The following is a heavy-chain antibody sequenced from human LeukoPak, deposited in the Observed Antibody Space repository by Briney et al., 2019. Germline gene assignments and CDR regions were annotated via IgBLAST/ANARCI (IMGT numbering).Heavy chain of an antibody. Sequence: PGGSLRLSCKGSGYNFTNYWISWVRQMPGKDLERMGTIDPSDSYNNYSPSFQGHVTISADKSISTAYLQWSSLKASDTAMYYCARAYSRSRFDYWGQGTLVTVSS. CDR3: ARAYSRSRFDY. V-gene: IGHV5-10-1*01. D-gene: IGHD6-6*01. CDR1: GYNFTNYW. J-gene: IGHJ4*02. CDR2: IDPSDSYN.